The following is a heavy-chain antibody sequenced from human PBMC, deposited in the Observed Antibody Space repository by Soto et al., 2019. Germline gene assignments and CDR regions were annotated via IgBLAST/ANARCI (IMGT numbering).Heavy chain of an antibody. V-gene: IGHV3-23*01. Sequence: EVQLLESGGGLIQPGGSLRLSCAASGFTFSSYAMTWVRQAPGKGLEWVSGISGSGGSTYCADSVKGRCTISRDNSKNTLYLQMNGLRAEDTGVYYCAKYWSRYYGSGTYIDYWGQGTLVTVSS. D-gene: IGHD3-10*01. CDR3: AKYWSRYYGSGTYIDY. CDR1: GFTFSSYA. J-gene: IGHJ4*02. CDR2: ISGSGGST.